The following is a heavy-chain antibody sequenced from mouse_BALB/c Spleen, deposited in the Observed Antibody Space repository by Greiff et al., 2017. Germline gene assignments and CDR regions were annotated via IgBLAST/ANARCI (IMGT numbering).Heavy chain of an antibody. J-gene: IGHJ3*01. V-gene: IGHV5-17*02. CDR1: GFTFSSFG. CDR2: ISSGSSTI. CDR3: ARRDSSGYWFAY. D-gene: IGHD3-2*01. Sequence: EVQVVESGGGLVQPGGSRKLSCAASGFTFSSFGMHWVRQAPEKGLEWVAYISSGSSTIYYADTVKGRFTISRDNPKNTLFLQMTSLRSEDTAMYYCARRDSSGYWFAYWGQGTLVTVSA.